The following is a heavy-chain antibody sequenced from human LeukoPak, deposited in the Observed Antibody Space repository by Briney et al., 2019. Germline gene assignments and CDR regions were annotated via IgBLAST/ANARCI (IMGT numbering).Heavy chain of an antibody. J-gene: IGHJ6*03. CDR2: INHSGST. CDR3: ARASVVVVAATFWGHYYYYMDV. D-gene: IGHD2-15*01. V-gene: IGHV4-34*01. Sequence: SETLSLTCAVYGGSFSGYYWIWIPQPPGKAREWMGEINHSGSTNYNPSLKSRVTISVDTSKNHFSLKLSSVAAADTAVYYCARASVVVVAATFWGHYYYYMDVWGKGTTVTVSS. CDR1: GGSFSGYY.